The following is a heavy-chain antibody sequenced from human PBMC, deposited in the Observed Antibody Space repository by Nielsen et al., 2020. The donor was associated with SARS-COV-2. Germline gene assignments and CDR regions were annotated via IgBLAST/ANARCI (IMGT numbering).Heavy chain of an antibody. Sequence: GESLKISCKGSGYRFSSYWIVWVRQMPGKGLEWMGMVYPDDSDTRYSPSFQGQVTISVDKSIRTAFLQCNSLKASDTAMYYCARRSIGDTNWLDPWGQGTLVTVSS. V-gene: IGHV5-51*01. CDR1: GYRFSSYW. CDR2: VYPDDSDT. CDR3: ARRSIGDTNWLDP. D-gene: IGHD3-16*01. J-gene: IGHJ5*02.